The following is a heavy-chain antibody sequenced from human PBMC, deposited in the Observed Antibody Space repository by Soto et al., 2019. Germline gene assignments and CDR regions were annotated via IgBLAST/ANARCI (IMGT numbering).Heavy chain of an antibody. D-gene: IGHD4-17*01. CDR2: IYHSGST. J-gene: IGHJ5*02. CDR1: GGSISSSNW. Sequence: QVQLQESGPGLVKPSGTLSLTCAVSGGSISSSNWWSWVRQPPGKGLEWIGEIYHSGSTSYNPSLKSRVTISVDKSKNQFSLKLSSVTAADTAVYYCARVRRTMTTVTGKTFDPWGQGTLVTVSS. V-gene: IGHV4-4*02. CDR3: ARVRRTMTTVTGKTFDP.